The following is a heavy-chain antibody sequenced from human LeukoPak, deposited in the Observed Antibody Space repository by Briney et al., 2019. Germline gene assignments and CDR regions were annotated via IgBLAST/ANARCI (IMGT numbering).Heavy chain of an antibody. D-gene: IGHD6-13*01. J-gene: IGHJ5*02. CDR1: GYTFTSYY. Sequence: ASVKVSCKASGYTFTSYYMHWVRQAPGQGLEWMGIINPSGGSTSYAQKFQGRVTMTRDMSTSTVYMELSSLRSEDTAVYYCARHTPGIAAAGWFDPWGQGTLVTVSS. CDR2: INPSGGST. V-gene: IGHV1-46*01. CDR3: ARHTPGIAAAGWFDP.